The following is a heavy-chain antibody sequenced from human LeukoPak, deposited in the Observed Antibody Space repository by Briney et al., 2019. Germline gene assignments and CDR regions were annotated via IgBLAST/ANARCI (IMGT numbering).Heavy chain of an antibody. Sequence: ASVKVSCKASGYTFTSYAISWVRQAPGQGLEWMGGIIPIFGTANYAQKFQGRVTITADESTSTAYMELSSLRSEDTAVYYCATAFYGGYDNDAFDIWGQGTMVTVSS. CDR2: IIPIFGTA. V-gene: IGHV1-69*13. CDR1: GYTFTSYA. D-gene: IGHD5-12*01. J-gene: IGHJ3*02. CDR3: ATAFYGGYDNDAFDI.